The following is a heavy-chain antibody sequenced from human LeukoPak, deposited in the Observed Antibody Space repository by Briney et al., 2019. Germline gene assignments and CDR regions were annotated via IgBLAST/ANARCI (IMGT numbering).Heavy chain of an antibody. CDR3: ASSTGYSYGYFDY. D-gene: IGHD5-18*01. CDR1: GFSFSNNE. V-gene: IGHV3-48*03. CDR2: ISRGGGTI. J-gene: IGHJ4*02. Sequence: SGGSLRLSCEASGFSFSNNEMNWVRQAPGRGLEWVSCISRGGGTIYYADSVKGRFTLSRGNVQNSLYLQMNSLRAEDTAVYYCASSTGYSYGYFDYWGQGTLVTVSS.